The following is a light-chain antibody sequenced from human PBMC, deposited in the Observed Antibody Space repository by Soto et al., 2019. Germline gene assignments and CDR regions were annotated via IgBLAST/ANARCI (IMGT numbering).Light chain of an antibody. CDR2: HSS. CDR1: QNIYSNY. V-gene: IGKV3-20*01. J-gene: IGKJ2*01. CDR3: QQYGDPPYT. Sequence: IVVTQSPGSLSLSPLELASLSFMISQNIYSNYLAWYQHKPGRSPRLLIYHSSTRAAGTPDRFSGSGSGTDFALTISRLEPEDFAVYYCQQYGDPPYTFGQGTKVDIK.